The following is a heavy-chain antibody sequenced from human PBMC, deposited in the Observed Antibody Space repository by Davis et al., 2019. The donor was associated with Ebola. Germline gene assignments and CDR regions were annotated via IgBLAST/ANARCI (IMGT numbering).Heavy chain of an antibody. CDR3: ATGARSVLRYFDWLPIFDY. CDR2: INAGNGNT. J-gene: IGHJ4*02. D-gene: IGHD3-9*01. CDR1: GYTFTSYA. Sequence: ASVKVSCKASGYTFTSYAMHWVRQAPGQRLEWMGWINAGNGNTKYSQKFQGRVTMTEDTSTDTAYMELSSLRSEDTAVYYCATGARSVLRYFDWLPIFDYWGQGTLVTVSS. V-gene: IGHV1-3*01.